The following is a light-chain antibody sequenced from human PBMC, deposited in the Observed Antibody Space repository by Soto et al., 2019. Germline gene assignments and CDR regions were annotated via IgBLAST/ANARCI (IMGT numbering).Light chain of an antibody. CDR1: QSMNDW. J-gene: IGKJ1*01. Sequence: DIQMTQSPFTLSASVGDRVTITCRASQSMNDWLAWYQQKPGKAPKVLIYDASSLQSGVPSRFSGSGSGTEFTLTIGSLQPDDVATYYCLRYNAFSQTFGQGTKVEI. CDR2: DAS. V-gene: IGKV1-5*01. CDR3: LRYNAFSQT.